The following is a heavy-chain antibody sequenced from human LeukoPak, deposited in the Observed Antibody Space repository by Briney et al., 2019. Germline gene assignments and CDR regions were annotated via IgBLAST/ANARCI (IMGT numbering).Heavy chain of an antibody. V-gene: IGHV4-59*01. D-gene: IGHD6-13*01. CDR3: ARGQTGYSSSWFPPPLDY. CDR1: GGSISNYF. Sequence: SETLSLTCTVSGGSISNYFWSWVRQPPGKGLEWIGYIYYTGSTNYNPSLKSRVTISVDTSKNQFSLKLSSVTAADTAVYYCARGQTGYSSSWFPPPLDYWGQGTLVTVSS. CDR2: IYYTGST. J-gene: IGHJ4*02.